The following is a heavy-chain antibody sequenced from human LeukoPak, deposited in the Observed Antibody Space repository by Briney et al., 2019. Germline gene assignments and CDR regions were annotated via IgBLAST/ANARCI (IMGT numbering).Heavy chain of an antibody. CDR1: GFTFSSYA. CDR2: ISYDGSNK. V-gene: IGHV3-30-3*01. J-gene: IGHJ6*02. Sequence: PGGSLRLSCAASGFTFSSYAMHWVRQAPGKGLEWVAVISYDGSNKYYADSVKGRFTISSDNSKNTLYLQMNSLRAEDTAVYCCARDMEVWGQGTTVTVSS. CDR3: ARDMEV.